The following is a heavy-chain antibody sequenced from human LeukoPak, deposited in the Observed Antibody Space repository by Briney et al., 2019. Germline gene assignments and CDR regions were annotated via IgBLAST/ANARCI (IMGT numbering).Heavy chain of an antibody. J-gene: IGHJ6*04. CDR3: ARGGVAGTYYYYYYGMDV. V-gene: IGHV4-4*02. Sequence: SETLSLTCAVSGGSISSSNWWSWVRQPPGKGLEWIGEIYHSGSTNYNPSLKSRVTIPVDKSKNQFSLKLSSVTAADTAVYYCARGGVAGTYYYYYYGMDVWGKGTTVTVSS. CDR1: GGSISSSNW. D-gene: IGHD6-19*01. CDR2: IYHSGST.